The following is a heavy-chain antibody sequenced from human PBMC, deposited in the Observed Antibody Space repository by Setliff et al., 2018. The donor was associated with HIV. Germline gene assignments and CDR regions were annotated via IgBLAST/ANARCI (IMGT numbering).Heavy chain of an antibody. V-gene: IGHV3-7*03. Sequence: GGSLRLSCAASGFSFSSYGMNWVRQAPGKGLEWVANIKQDGSEKYYVDSVKGRFTISRDNAKNSLYLQMNSLRAEDTAVYYCARENVLRYSRLAGDYYYYYMDVWGKGTTVTVSS. CDR2: IKQDGSEK. CDR3: ARENVLRYSRLAGDYYYYYMDV. CDR1: GFSFSSYG. D-gene: IGHD3-9*01. J-gene: IGHJ6*03.